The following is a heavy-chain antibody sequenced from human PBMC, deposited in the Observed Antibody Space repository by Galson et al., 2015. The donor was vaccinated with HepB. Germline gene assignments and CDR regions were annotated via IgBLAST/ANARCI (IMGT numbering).Heavy chain of an antibody. Sequence: SLRLSCAASGLTFSNAWMSWVRQAPGKGLEWVGRIKSKTDGGTTDYAAPVKGRFTISRDDSKNTLYLQMNSLKTEDTAVYYCTRDNHYDFWSGYDYYYYYYMDVWGKGTTVTVSS. CDR2: IKSKTDGGTT. CDR3: TRDNHYDFWSGYDYYYYYYMDV. J-gene: IGHJ6*03. CDR1: GLTFSNAW. D-gene: IGHD3-3*01. V-gene: IGHV3-15*01.